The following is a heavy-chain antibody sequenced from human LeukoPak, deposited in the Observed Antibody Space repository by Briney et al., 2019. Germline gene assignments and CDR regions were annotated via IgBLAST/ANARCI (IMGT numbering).Heavy chain of an antibody. CDR2: ISSSSSTI. CDR1: GFTFSSYS. CDR3: ARDSAYSSSWAYYFDY. Sequence: GGSLRLSCAASGFTFSSYSMNWVRQAPGKGLEWVSYISSSSSTIYYADSVKGRFTISRDNAKNSLYLQMNSLRAEDTAVYYCARDSAYSSSWAYYFDYWGQGTLVTVSS. V-gene: IGHV3-48*01. J-gene: IGHJ4*02. D-gene: IGHD6-13*01.